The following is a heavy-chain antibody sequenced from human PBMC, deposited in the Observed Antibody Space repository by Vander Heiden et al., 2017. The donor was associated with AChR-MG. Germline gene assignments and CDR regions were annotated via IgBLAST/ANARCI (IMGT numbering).Heavy chain of an antibody. CDR1: GYGFTGSY. J-gene: IGHJ5*02. CDR3: SRAAVACSSRLWFDP. V-gene: IGHV1-2*02. D-gene: IGHD6-19*01. Sequence: QVQLVQSGAEVKKPEASVKVSCKPSGYGFTGSYIHWVRQVPGRGLEWMGWINPNSGGAHYAQKWHGRLTMTRDTSISTVYMDLSSLRSEDTAVYYCSRAAVACSSRLWFDPWVQGSLVTVSS. CDR2: INPNSGGA.